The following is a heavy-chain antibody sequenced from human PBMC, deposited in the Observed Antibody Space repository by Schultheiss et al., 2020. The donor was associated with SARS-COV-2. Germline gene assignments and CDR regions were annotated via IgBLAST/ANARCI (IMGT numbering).Heavy chain of an antibody. D-gene: IGHD1-26*01. CDR2: ISSSGSTI. Sequence: GGSLRLSCAASGFPFSSNGMNWVRQAPGKGLEWVSYISSSGSTIYYADSVKGRFTISRDNAKNSLYLQMSSLRAEETAVYYCASSGSYYDVDYFDYWGQGTLVTVSS. CDR3: ASSGSYYDVDYFDY. CDR1: GFPFSSNG. J-gene: IGHJ4*02. V-gene: IGHV3-48*04.